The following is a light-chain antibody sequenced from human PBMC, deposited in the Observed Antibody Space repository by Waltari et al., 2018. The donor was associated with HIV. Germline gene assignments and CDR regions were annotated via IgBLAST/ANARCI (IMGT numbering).Light chain of an antibody. J-gene: IGLJ3*02. CDR2: DVS. CDR1: SNDVGGYNY. V-gene: IGLV2-14*03. Sequence: QSALTQPASVSGSPGQSITISCTGSSNDVGGYNYVSWYQQTPGKAPRLMIYDVSTRPSGVSDRFSGSKSGDTASLTISGLQPEDEADYYCESYTSTSVWVFGGGTRLTVL. CDR3: ESYTSTSVWV.